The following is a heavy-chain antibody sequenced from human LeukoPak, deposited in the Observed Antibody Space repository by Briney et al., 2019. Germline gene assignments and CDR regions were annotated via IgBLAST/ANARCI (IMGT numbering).Heavy chain of an antibody. V-gene: IGHV3-49*03. CDR2: IRSKAYGGTT. J-gene: IGHJ4*02. Sequence: GGSLRLSCTASGFTFGGYAMSWFRQAPGKGLEWVGFIRSKAYGGTTEYAASVKGRFTISRDDSKSIAYLQMNSLKTEDTAVYYCTRHCSSTSCLDFDYWGQGTLVTVSS. D-gene: IGHD2-2*01. CDR3: TRHCSSTSCLDFDY. CDR1: GFTFGGYA.